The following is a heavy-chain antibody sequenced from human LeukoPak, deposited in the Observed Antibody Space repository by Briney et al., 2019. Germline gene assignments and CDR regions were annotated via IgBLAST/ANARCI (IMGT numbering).Heavy chain of an antibody. CDR3: AKITPGGASFDW. V-gene: IGHV4-59*01. CDR2: MFYSGST. CDR1: GGXISSFY. J-gene: IGHJ4*02. Sequence: PSETLSLTCSVSGGXISSFYWSWIRQPPGKGLEWIGYMFYSGSTNYNPSLRSRVTISIDTSKNQFSLKLSSVTVADTAVYYCAKITPGGASFDWWGQGTLVTVSS. D-gene: IGHD4-23*01.